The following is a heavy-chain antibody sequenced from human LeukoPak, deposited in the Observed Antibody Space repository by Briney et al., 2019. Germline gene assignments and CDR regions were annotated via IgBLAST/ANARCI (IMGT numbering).Heavy chain of an antibody. V-gene: IGHV3-23*01. J-gene: IGHJ4*02. Sequence: GGSLRLSCADSGFTFSSYAMTWVRQGPGKGLEWVASIRGDSRDTYYADSVKGRFIISRDNSKNTLNLRLNSLKAEDTAVYFCAKEYCSNGVCYVGFDSWGQGTLVTVSS. CDR1: GFTFSSYA. D-gene: IGHD2-8*01. CDR2: IRGDSRDT. CDR3: AKEYCSNGVCYVGFDS.